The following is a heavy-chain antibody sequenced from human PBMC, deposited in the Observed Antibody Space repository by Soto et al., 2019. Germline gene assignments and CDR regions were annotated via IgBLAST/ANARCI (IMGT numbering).Heavy chain of an antibody. D-gene: IGHD3-22*01. CDR3: ARGSYDSSGYYADY. CDR1: GGTFSSYA. Sequence: QVQLVQSGAEVKKPGSSVKVSSKASGGTFSSYAISWVRQAPGQGLEWMGGIIPIFGTANYAQKFQGRVTITADESTSTAYMELSSLRSEDTAVYYCARGSYDSSGYYADYWGQGTLVTVSS. CDR2: IIPIFGTA. J-gene: IGHJ4*02. V-gene: IGHV1-69*12.